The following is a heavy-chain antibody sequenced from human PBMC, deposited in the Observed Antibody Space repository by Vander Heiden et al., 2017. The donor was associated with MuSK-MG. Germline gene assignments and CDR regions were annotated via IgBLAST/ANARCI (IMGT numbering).Heavy chain of an antibody. CDR2: IYYSGST. Sequence: QLQLQESGPGLVKPSETLCLTCTVSGGSISSSSYYWGWIRLPPGKGLEWIGSIYYSGSTYYNPSLKSRVTISVDTSKNQFSLKLSSVTAADTAVYYCARLYDFLDPWGQGTLVTVSS. J-gene: IGHJ5*02. D-gene: IGHD3-3*01. CDR3: ARLYDFLDP. V-gene: IGHV4-39*01. CDR1: GGSISSSSYY.